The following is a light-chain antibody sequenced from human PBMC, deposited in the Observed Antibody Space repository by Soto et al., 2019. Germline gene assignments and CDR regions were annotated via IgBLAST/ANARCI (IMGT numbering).Light chain of an antibody. CDR2: AAS. J-gene: IGKJ4*01. V-gene: IGKV1-39*01. CDR3: QQSYSTPLT. CDR1: QSISSY. Sequence: DIQMTQSPSSLSASVGDRVTITCRASQSISSYLNWYQQKPGKAPKLLIYAASSLQRWFPSRFSGSGSGTDFTLTISSLQPEDFATYYCQQSYSTPLTFGGGTKVEIK.